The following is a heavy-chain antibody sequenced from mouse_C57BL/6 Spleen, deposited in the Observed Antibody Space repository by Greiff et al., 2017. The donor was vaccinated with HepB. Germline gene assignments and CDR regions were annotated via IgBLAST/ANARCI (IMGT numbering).Heavy chain of an antibody. CDR2: ISYSGST. CDR3: ARDQGGYDAWFAY. Sequence: EVMLVESGPGMVKPSQSLSLTCTVTGYSITSGYDWHWIRHFPGNKLEWMGYISYSGSTNYNPSLKSRISITHDTSKNHFFLKLNSVTTEDTATYYCARDQGGYDAWFAYWGQGTLVTVSA. J-gene: IGHJ3*01. CDR1: GYSITSGYD. D-gene: IGHD2-2*01. V-gene: IGHV3-1*01.